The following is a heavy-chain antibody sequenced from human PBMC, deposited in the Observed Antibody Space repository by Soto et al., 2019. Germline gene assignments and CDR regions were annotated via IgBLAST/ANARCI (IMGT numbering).Heavy chain of an antibody. CDR3: ARDFSGPMDY. CDR1: GYTFTNYY. V-gene: IGHV1-46*01. J-gene: IGHJ4*02. CDR2: IYPSGGST. D-gene: IGHD3-10*01. Sequence: GSSVKVSCKASGYTFTNYYMHWVRQAPGQGLEWMGIIYPSGGSTRNAQKFQGRVTMTSDTSTSTVYMELSSLRSEDTAVYYCARDFSGPMDYWGRGTLVTVSS.